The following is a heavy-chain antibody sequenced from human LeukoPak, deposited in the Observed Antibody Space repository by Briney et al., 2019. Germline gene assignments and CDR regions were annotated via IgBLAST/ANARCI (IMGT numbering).Heavy chain of an antibody. D-gene: IGHD1-20*01. Sequence: ETSETLSLTCSVSGDSISSRDYYWSWIRQPPGKGLEWIGYIYYSGSTYYNPSLKSRVTISVDTSKNQFSLKLSSVTAADTAVYYCASIVRYNWNPGYWGQGTLVTVSS. J-gene: IGHJ4*02. V-gene: IGHV4-30-4*08. CDR3: ASIVRYNWNPGY. CDR2: IYYSGST. CDR1: GDSISSRDYY.